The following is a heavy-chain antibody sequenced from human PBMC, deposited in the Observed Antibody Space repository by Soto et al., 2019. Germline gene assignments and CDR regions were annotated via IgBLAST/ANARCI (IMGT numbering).Heavy chain of an antibody. D-gene: IGHD1-26*01. J-gene: IGHJ4*02. V-gene: IGHV1-8*01. Sequence: QVQLVQSGAAVNKPGASVTVSCKASGYTFTSYDINWVRQATGQGIVWMGWMNPNSGNTGYAQKFHGRVTIPRNTSISTAYMELSSLRSEDTAVYYCASERSWSSDYWGQGTLVTVSS. CDR2: MNPNSGNT. CDR3: ASERSWSSDY. CDR1: GYTFTSYD.